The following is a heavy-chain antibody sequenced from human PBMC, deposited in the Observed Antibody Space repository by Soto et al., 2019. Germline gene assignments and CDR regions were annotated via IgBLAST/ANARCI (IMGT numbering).Heavy chain of an antibody. CDR1: SGSVTRGRYY. Sequence: SETLSLTCPLSSGSVTRGRYYWSWIRQPTGNVRACIGFFYYSGSTSYNPSLMSRVTISVATSKTQFSLKLSSVTAADTAVSYCASVDGELSFALDWRKGTLAHVSS. CDR2: FYYSGST. CDR3: ASVDGELSFALD. D-gene: IGHD3-16*01. J-gene: IGHJ4*02. V-gene: IGHV4-61*01.